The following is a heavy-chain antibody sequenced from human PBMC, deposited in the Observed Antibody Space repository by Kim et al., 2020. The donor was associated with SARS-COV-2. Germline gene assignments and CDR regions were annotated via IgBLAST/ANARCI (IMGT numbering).Heavy chain of an antibody. Sequence: NPSLKSRVTISVDTSKNQFSLKLSSVTAADTAVYYCARLNYYDSSGYYEFDYWGQGTLVTVSS. V-gene: IGHV4-39*01. J-gene: IGHJ4*02. CDR3: ARLNYYDSSGYYEFDY. D-gene: IGHD3-22*01.